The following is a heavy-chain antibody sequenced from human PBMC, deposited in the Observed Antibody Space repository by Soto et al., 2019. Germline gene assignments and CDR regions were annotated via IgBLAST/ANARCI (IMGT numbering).Heavy chain of an antibody. CDR1: GFTFSDYY. CDR2: ISSSSSYT. CDR3: ARDSVGAPVWFDP. D-gene: IGHD1-26*01. Sequence: QVQLVESGGGLVKPGGSLRLSCAASGFTFSDYYMSWIRQAPGKGLEWVSYISSSSSYTNYADSVKGRFTISRDNAKNSLYLQMNSLRAEDTAVYYCARDSVGAPVWFDPWGQGTLVTVSS. V-gene: IGHV3-11*06. J-gene: IGHJ5*02.